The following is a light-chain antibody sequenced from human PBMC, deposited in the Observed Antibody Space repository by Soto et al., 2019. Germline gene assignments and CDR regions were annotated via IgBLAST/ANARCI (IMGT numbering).Light chain of an antibody. CDR1: QSISSY. V-gene: IGKV1-27*01. J-gene: IGKJ1*01. Sequence: DIQMTQSPSSLSASVGDRATITCRASQSISSYLNWYQQKPGKVPKLLIYAASTLQSGVPSRFSGSGSGTDFTLTISSLQPEDVATYYCQKYNSAPWTFGQGTKVDIK. CDR3: QKYNSAPWT. CDR2: AAS.